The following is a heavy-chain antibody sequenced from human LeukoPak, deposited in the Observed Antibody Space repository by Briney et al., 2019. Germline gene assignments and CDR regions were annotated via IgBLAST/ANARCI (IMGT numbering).Heavy chain of an antibody. D-gene: IGHD6-19*01. J-gene: IGHJ4*02. CDR2: IKQDGSVQ. Sequence: GGSLRLSCTAFGFTFSNYWMSWVRQAPGKGLEWVANIKQDGSVQYYVDSVKGRFTISRDNAKNSLYLQMNSLRAEDTAVYYCARKWAVAGSSYFDYWGQGTLVTVSS. V-gene: IGHV3-7*03. CDR3: ARKWAVAGSSYFDY. CDR1: GFTFSNYW.